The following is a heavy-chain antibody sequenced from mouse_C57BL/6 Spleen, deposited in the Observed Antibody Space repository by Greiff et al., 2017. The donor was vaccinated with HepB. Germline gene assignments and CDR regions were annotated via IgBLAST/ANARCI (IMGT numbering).Heavy chain of an antibody. V-gene: IGHV10-1*01. Sequence: EVKVVESGGGLVQPKGSLKLSCAASGFSFNTYAMNWVRQAPGKGLEWVARIRSKSNNYATYYADSVKDRFTISRDDSESMLYLQMNNLKTEDTAMYYCVRGGRGYYFDYWGQGTTLTVSS. CDR2: IRSKSNNYAT. CDR3: VRGGRGYYFDY. CDR1: GFSFNTYA. J-gene: IGHJ2*01. D-gene: IGHD1-2*01.